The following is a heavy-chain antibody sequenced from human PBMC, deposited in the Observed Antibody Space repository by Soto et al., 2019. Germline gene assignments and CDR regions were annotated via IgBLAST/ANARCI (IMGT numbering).Heavy chain of an antibody. V-gene: IGHV4-31*03. CDR2: IYYNGST. D-gene: IGHD5-12*01. Sequence: TSETLSLTCTVSGGSISSGGYYWSWVRQHPGKGLEWIGYIYYNGSTYYNPSLTSRVTISVDTSKNQFSLKLSSVIAADTAVYYCARDAYVSRYGLRRRYFDLWGRGTLVTVSS. J-gene: IGHJ2*01. CDR3: ARDAYVSRYGLRRRYFDL. CDR1: GGSISSGGYY.